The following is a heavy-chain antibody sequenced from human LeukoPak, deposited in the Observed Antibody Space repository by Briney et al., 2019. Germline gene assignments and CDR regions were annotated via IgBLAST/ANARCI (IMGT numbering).Heavy chain of an antibody. V-gene: IGHV1-2*02. J-gene: IGHJ5*02. D-gene: IGHD3-10*01. CDR2: INPNSGGT. CDR1: GYTFTGYY. Sequence: ASVKVSCKASGYTFTGYYMHWVRQAPGQGLEWMGWINPNSGGTNYAQKFQGRVTMTRDTSISTAYMELSRLRSDDTAVYYYARVLVRGVMRFDPWGQGTLVTVSS. CDR3: ARVLVRGVMRFDP.